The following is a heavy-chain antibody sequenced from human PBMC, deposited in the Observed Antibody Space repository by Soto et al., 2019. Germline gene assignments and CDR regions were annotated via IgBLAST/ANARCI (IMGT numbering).Heavy chain of an antibody. Sequence: QVHLQQSGPGLVNPSETLSLTCTVSGGSMSSYYWTWIRQPAGKGLEWIGCVYSSGGTHYNPSLKRRVTISLDTSKNQFSLRLLSVTGADTAVYYCARGQRFSDWFDPWGQGTLVTVSS. V-gene: IGHV4-4*07. D-gene: IGHD3-3*01. CDR2: VYSSGGT. CDR3: ARGQRFSDWFDP. CDR1: GGSMSSYY. J-gene: IGHJ5*02.